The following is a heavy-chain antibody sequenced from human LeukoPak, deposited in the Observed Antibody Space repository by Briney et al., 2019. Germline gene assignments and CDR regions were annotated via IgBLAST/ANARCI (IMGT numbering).Heavy chain of an antibody. CDR1: GGTFSSYA. J-gene: IGHJ3*02. Sequence: SVKVSCKASGGTFSSYAISWVRQAPGQGLEWMGGLIPIFGTANYAQKFQGRVTITADESTSTAYMELSSLRSEDPAVYYCARTTVVTPSSHAFDIWGQGTMVTVSS. CDR2: LIPIFGTA. V-gene: IGHV1-69*13. D-gene: IGHD4-23*01. CDR3: ARTTVVTPSSHAFDI.